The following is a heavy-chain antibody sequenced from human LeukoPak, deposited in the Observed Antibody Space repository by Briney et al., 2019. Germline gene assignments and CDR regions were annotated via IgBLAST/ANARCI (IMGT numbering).Heavy chain of an antibody. D-gene: IGHD6-19*01. Sequence: SETLSLTCTVSGGFISSHYWSWIRQPPGKGLEWIGYISYSGSTNYNPSLKSRVTISVDTSKNQFSLKLSSVTAADTAVYYCARVDSSGWFFTYFDYWGQGTLVTVSS. CDR1: GGFISSHY. V-gene: IGHV4-59*11. CDR2: ISYSGST. CDR3: ARVDSSGWFFTYFDY. J-gene: IGHJ4*02.